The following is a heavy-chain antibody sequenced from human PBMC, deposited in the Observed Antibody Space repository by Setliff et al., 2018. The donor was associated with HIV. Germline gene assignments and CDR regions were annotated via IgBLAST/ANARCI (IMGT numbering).Heavy chain of an antibody. CDR3: SRGIVQLQWLRSLIFYYYYMDV. CDR2: INHNGGT. J-gene: IGHJ6*03. Sequence: SETLSLTCAVYGGSFSDYNWSWIRQSPGRGLEWIGEINHNGGTNYNPSLKSRVTISADTSKNQFSLKMRSVTAGDTAMYYCSRGIVQLQWLRSLIFYYYYMDVWANGTMVTVSS. V-gene: IGHV4-34*01. CDR1: GGSFSDYN. D-gene: IGHD5-12*01.